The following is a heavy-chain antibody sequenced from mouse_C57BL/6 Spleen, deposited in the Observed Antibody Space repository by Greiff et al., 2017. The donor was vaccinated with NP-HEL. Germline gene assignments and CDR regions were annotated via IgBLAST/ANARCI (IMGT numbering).Heavy chain of an antibody. CDR2: ISYSGST. J-gene: IGHJ4*01. CDR1: GYSITSGYD. V-gene: IGHV3-1*01. CDR3: ARRGSTGAMDY. Sequence: EVKLMESGPGMVKPSQSLSLTCTVTGYSITSGYDWHWIRHFPGNKLEWMGYISYSGSTNYNPSLKSRISITHDTSKNHFFLKLNSVTTEDTATYYCARRGSTGAMDYWGQGTSVTVSS.